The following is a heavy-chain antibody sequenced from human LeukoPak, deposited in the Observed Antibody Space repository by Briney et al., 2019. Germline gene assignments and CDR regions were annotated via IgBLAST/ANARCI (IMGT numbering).Heavy chain of an antibody. CDR3: ARGLAYCGGDCYTDY. CDR1: GYTSTSYD. CDR2: MNPNSGNT. J-gene: IGHJ4*02. V-gene: IGHV1-8*03. Sequence: ASVKVSCKASGYTSTSYDINWVRQATGQGLEWMGWMNPNSGNTGYAQKFQGRVTITRNTSISTAYMELSSLRSEDTALYYCARGLAYCGGDCYTDYWGQGTLVTVSS. D-gene: IGHD2-21*02.